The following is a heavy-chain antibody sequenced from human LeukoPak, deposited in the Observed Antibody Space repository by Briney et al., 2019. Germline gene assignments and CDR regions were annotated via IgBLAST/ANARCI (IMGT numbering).Heavy chain of an antibody. Sequence: SETLSLTXTVSGGSISSGSYYWSWIRQPAGKGLEWIGRIYTSGSPNYNPSLKSRVTISVDTSKNQFSLKLSSVTAADTAVYYCARDLAMYSSGWFDYWGQGTLVTVSS. CDR2: IYTSGSP. J-gene: IGHJ4*02. CDR1: GGSISSGSYY. CDR3: ARDLAMYSSGWFDY. D-gene: IGHD6-19*01. V-gene: IGHV4-61*02.